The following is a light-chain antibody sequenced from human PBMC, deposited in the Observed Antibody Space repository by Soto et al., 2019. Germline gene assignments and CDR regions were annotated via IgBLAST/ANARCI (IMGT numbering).Light chain of an antibody. CDR2: NTH. V-gene: IGLV1-44*01. Sequence: QSVLTQPSSASGTPGQRVTISCSGGSSNIGGNTAHWYQQFPGTAPKLLIYNTHQRPSGVPDRFSGSKSGTSASLAISGLQSEDEAMYYCAAWDDSLSGPVFGEGTKLTVL. CDR1: SSNIGGNT. J-gene: IGLJ2*01. CDR3: AAWDDSLSGPV.